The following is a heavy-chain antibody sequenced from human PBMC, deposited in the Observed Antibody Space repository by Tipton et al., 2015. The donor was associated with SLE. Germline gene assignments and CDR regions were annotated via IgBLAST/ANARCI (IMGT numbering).Heavy chain of an antibody. CDR2: VYPGGTA. D-gene: IGHD4-23*01. CDR3: ARDPLRDYGGQTAPES. CDR1: GYSISRGYY. Sequence: LRLSCTVSGYSISRGYYWGWIRQPPGGGLEWLGSVYPGGTAYYNPSLKSRVTVSVDTAKNQFPRKLTSVTAADTAVYYCARDPLRDYGGQTAPESWGQGTLVTVSS. V-gene: IGHV4-38-2*02. J-gene: IGHJ5*02.